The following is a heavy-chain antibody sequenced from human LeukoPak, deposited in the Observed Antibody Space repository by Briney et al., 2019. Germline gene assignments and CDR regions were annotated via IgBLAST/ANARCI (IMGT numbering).Heavy chain of an antibody. V-gene: IGHV4-61*02. Sequence: SETLSLTCTVSGVSISSGSYYWSWIRQPAGKGLEWIGRIHTSGNTNYNPSLKSRVTISIDTSKNQFSLKLSSVTAADTAVYYCARGAWGAPHDYWGQGTLVTVSS. CDR1: GVSISSGSYY. D-gene: IGHD3-16*01. CDR2: IHTSGNT. J-gene: IGHJ4*02. CDR3: ARGAWGAPHDY.